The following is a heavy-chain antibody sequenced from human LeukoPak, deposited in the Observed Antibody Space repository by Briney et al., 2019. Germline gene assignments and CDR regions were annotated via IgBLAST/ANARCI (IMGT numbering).Heavy chain of an antibody. CDR2: IRYDGSNK. J-gene: IGHJ5*02. CDR1: GFTFSSYG. V-gene: IGHV3-30*02. D-gene: IGHD2-21*01. Sequence: GGSLRLSCAASGFTFSSYGMHWVRQAPGKGLEWVAFIRYDGSNKYYAESVKGRFTISRDNSKNTLYLQMNSLRAEGTAVYYCAKSGLAYCGGDCTNWFDPWGQGTLVTVSS. CDR3: AKSGLAYCGGDCTNWFDP.